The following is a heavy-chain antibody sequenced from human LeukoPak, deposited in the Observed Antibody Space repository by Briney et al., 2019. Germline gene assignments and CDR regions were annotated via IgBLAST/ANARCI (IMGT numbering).Heavy chain of an antibody. Sequence: PGGSLRLACTAYGFTFSNYAMRWGRQARGKGVEWVSAISGSCDITYYADSVNSRFTISTDTSKNTLFLQMNSLRPEDTAIYYCAKAYFMGAATDYWYFDLCGRGILVTVSS. D-gene: IGHD1-26*01. J-gene: IGHJ2*01. CDR2: ISGSCDIT. CDR3: AKAYFMGAATDYWYFDL. V-gene: IGHV3-23*01. CDR1: GFTFSNYA.